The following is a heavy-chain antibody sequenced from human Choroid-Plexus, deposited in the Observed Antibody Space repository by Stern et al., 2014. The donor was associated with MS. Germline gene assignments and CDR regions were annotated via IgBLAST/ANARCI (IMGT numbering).Heavy chain of an antibody. J-gene: IGHJ4*02. CDR3: AKDRQWSTYFFDY. Sequence: VQLVESGGGVAQPGRPLILSCAASGFTFSNFGMHWVRQAPGKGLEWVALISYDGSDKYYADSVKGRFTICRDNSKNTLYMHMTSLRAEDTAVYYCAKDRQWSTYFFDYWGQGSLVTVSS. CDR2: ISYDGSDK. V-gene: IGHV3-30*18. CDR1: GFTFSNFG. D-gene: IGHD2-15*01.